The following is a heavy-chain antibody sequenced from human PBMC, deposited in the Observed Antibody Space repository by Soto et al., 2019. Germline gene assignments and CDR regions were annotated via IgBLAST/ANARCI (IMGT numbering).Heavy chain of an antibody. CDR3: AKDLESDFWSGYYPNWLDP. CDR1: GFTFSNYA. V-gene: IGHV3-23*01. D-gene: IGHD3-3*01. CDR2: IVGSGVST. J-gene: IGHJ5*02. Sequence: GGSLRLSCAASGFTFSNYAMNCVRQAPWKGLEWVSTIVGSGVSTYYADSVKGRFTISRDNAENTLYLQMNSLRAEDTAVYYCAKDLESDFWSGYYPNWLDPWGQGTRVTVSS.